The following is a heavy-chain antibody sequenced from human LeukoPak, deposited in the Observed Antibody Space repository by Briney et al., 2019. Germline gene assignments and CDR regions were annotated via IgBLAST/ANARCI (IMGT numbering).Heavy chain of an antibody. D-gene: IGHD3-10*01. CDR1: GFTFSSYA. CDR3: AKDPASFYYGSGSFEYYFDY. Sequence: RGSLRLSCAASGFTFSSYAMSWVRQAPGKGLEWVSAINGSGGSTNYADSVKGRFTISRDDSKNTLYLQMNSLRPEDTAVYYCAKDPASFYYGSGSFEYYFDYWGKGTLVTVSS. V-gene: IGHV3-23*01. CDR2: INGSGGST. J-gene: IGHJ4*02.